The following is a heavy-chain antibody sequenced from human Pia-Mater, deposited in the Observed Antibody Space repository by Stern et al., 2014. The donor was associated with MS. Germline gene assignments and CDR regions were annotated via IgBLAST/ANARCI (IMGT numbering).Heavy chain of an antibody. CDR1: GGSISSSSYY. CDR3: DGYASWVDY. V-gene: IGHV4-39*01. J-gene: IGHJ4*02. D-gene: IGHD5-18*01. CDR2: IYYSGST. Sequence: QVQLQESGPGLVKPSETLSLTCTVSGGSISSSSYYWGWIRQPPGKGLEWIGSIYYSGSTYYNPSLKSRVTISVDTSKNQFSPQLSFVTAADTAVYYCDGYASWVDYWGQGTLVTVSS.